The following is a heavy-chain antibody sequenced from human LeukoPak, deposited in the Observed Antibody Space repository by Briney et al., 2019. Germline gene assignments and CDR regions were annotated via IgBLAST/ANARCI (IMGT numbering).Heavy chain of an antibody. CDR3: AKGIAAAGTSAFDY. D-gene: IGHD6-13*01. Sequence: PGRSLRLSCAASGFTFDDYAMHWVRHAPGKGLEWVSGISWNSGRTGYADSVKGRFTISRDNAKNSLYLQMNSLRAEDMALYYCAKGIAAAGTSAFDYWGQGTLVTVSS. CDR1: GFTFDDYA. J-gene: IGHJ4*02. CDR2: ISWNSGRT. V-gene: IGHV3-9*03.